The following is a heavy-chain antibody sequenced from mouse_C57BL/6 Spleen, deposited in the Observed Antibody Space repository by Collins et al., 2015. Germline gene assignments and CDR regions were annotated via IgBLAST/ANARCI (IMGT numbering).Heavy chain of an antibody. D-gene: IGHD2-4*01. CDR2: INPSTGGT. CDR1: GYSFTGYY. Sequence: EVQLQQSGPELVKPGASVKISCKASGYSFTGYYMNWVKQSPEKSLEWIGEINPSTGGTTYNQKFKAKATLTVDKSSSTAYMQLSSLTSEDSAVYFCAVYYDYDEGFAYWGQGTLVTVSA. CDR3: AVYYDYDEGFAY. V-gene: IGHV1-42*01. J-gene: IGHJ3*01.